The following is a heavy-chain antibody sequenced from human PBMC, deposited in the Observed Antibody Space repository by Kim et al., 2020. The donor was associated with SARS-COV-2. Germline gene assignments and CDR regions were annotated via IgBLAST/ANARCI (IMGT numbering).Heavy chain of an antibody. V-gene: IGHV4-4*07. Sequence: SETLSLTCTVSGGSIGTYYWSWIRQPAGKGLEWIGHLYTTGTTDYNPSLKSRVTMSVDTSKKQFSLKLRSVTAADTAIYYCAREINVAATGPQDSWGLGT. CDR2: LYTTGTT. J-gene: IGHJ4*02. D-gene: IGHD3-9*01. CDR3: AREINVAATGPQDS. CDR1: GGSIGTYY.